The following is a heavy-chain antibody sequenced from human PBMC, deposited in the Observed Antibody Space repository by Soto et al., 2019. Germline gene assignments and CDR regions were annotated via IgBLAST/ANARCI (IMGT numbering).Heavy chain of an antibody. CDR1: GDSVSSNSAA. CDR3: ARGGSDSSRWEYGMDV. V-gene: IGHV6-1*01. Sequence: PSHTLSLTCAISGDSVSSNSAAWNWIRQSPSRGLEWLGRTYYRSKWYNDYAVSVKSRITINPDTSKNQFSLQLNSVTPEDTAVYYCARGGSDSSRWEYGMDVWGQGTTVTVSS. CDR2: TYYRSKWYN. D-gene: IGHD6-13*01. J-gene: IGHJ6*02.